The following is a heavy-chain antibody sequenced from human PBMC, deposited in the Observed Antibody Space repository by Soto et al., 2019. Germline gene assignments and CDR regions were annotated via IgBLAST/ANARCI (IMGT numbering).Heavy chain of an antibody. CDR3: ARVLYATWSSFDY. CDR1: GFTFSSYE. J-gene: IGHJ4*02. D-gene: IGHD1-26*01. V-gene: IGHV3-48*03. Sequence: GGSLRLSCTASGFTFSSYEMTWVRQAPGKGLEWISYITSGGTTYYADSAKGRFTISRDNAKNSLYLHLNSLTAEGTAIYYCARVLYATWSSFDYWGQGTLVTVSS. CDR2: ITSGGTT.